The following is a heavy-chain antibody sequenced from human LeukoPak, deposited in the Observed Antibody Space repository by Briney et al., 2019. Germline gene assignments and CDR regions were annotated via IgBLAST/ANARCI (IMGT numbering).Heavy chain of an antibody. CDR3: ARDRNLYSGSFAS. D-gene: IGHD1-26*01. Sequence: ASVKVSCKASGYTFSGDYVHWVRQAPGQGLEWMGRIIPSTGGTTYAQKFQGRVTMTRDTSVSTAYMELNRLTSDDTAVYFCARDRNLYSGSFASWGQGTLVTVSS. CDR2: IIPSTGGT. J-gene: IGHJ4*02. V-gene: IGHV1-2*06. CDR1: GYTFSGDY.